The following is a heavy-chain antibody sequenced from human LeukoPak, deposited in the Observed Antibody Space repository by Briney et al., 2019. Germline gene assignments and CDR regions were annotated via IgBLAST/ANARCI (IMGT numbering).Heavy chain of an antibody. Sequence: PSETLSLTCTVSGYSISSGYYWGWIRQPPGKGLEWIGSIYHSGSTYYNPSLKSRVTISVDTSKNQFSLKLSSVTAADTAVYYCARDSYRYETYYYDSSGYYGLGSPFDYWGQGTLVTVSS. V-gene: IGHV4-38-2*02. J-gene: IGHJ4*02. CDR3: ARDSYRYETYYYDSSGYYGLGSPFDY. CDR2: IYHSGST. CDR1: GYSISSGYY. D-gene: IGHD3-22*01.